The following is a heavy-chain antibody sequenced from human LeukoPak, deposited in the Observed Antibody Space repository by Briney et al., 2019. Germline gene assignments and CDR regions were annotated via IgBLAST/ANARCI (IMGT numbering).Heavy chain of an antibody. J-gene: IGHJ4*02. Sequence: GGSLRLSCAASGFTFSSYAMHWVRQAPGKGLEWVAVISYDGSNKYYADSVKGRFTTSRDNSKNTLYLQMNSLRAEGTAVYYCARDSEEAFDYWGQGTLVTVSS. V-gene: IGHV3-30-3*01. CDR3: ARDSEEAFDY. CDR1: GFTFSSYA. CDR2: ISYDGSNK.